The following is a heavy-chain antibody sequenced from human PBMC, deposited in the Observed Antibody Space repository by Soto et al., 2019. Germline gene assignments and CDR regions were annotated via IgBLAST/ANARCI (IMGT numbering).Heavy chain of an antibody. J-gene: IGHJ4*02. V-gene: IGHV1-18*01. CDR2: ISAYNGNT. Sequence: QVQLVQSGPEVKKPGTSVMLSCKASGYTFTTYGVRWVRQAPGLGLEWMGWISAYNGNTNYAPKCHGRVTMTTDASANTAYLELRSLRSDDTAVYYCARQEGHIEPMIGEFDFWGQGTLVTVSS. CDR1: GYTFTTYG. CDR3: ARQEGHIEPMIGEFDF. D-gene: IGHD3-10*02.